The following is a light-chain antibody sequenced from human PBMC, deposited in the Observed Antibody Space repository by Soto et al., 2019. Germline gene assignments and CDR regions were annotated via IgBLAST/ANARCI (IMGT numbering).Light chain of an antibody. CDR2: ANS. Sequence: QSVLTQPPSVSRAPGQRVTISCTGSSSNIGAGYDVHWYQRLPGTAPKLLIYANSNRPAGVPDRFSASKSGTSASLAITGLQAEDEADYYCQSYDSSPSGYVFGTGTKVTVL. CDR1: SSNIGAGYD. V-gene: IGLV1-40*01. CDR3: QSYDSSPSGYV. J-gene: IGLJ1*01.